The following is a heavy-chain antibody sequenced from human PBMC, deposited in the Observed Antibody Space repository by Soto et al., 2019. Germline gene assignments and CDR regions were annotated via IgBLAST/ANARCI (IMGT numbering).Heavy chain of an antibody. CDR3: ARAAMGGSSWPFDY. Sequence: QVQLQESGPGLVKPSGTLSLTCAVSGGSISSSNWWSWVRQPPGKGLEWIGEIYHSGSTNYKPSLNSRVTISVDKSKNQFSLKLSSVTAADTAVYYCARAAMGGSSWPFDYWGQGTLVTVSS. J-gene: IGHJ4*02. V-gene: IGHV4-4*02. CDR1: GGSISSSNW. CDR2: IYHSGST. D-gene: IGHD6-13*01.